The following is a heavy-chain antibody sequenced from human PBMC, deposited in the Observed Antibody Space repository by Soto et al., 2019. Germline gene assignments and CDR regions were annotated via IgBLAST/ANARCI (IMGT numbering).Heavy chain of an antibody. Sequence: GSLRLSCAASGFNFSDHYMNWIRQAPGKGLEWVSYISGSSRYTNFADSVKGRFTISRDNAKNSLYLQMNSLRAEDTAVYYCARHTSGWHYYDYWGQGTPGTVS. CDR1: GFNFSDHY. J-gene: IGHJ4*02. CDR2: ISGSSRYT. D-gene: IGHD6-19*01. CDR3: ARHTSGWHYYDY. V-gene: IGHV3-11*06.